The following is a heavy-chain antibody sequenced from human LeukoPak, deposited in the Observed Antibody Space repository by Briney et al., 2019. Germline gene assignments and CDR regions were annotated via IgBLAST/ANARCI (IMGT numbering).Heavy chain of an antibody. CDR3: ARSPLAYCGGDCYPYYFDY. CDR2: IIPIFGTA. D-gene: IGHD2-21*02. Sequence: GASVKVSCKASGYTFTSYAMNWVRQAPGQGLEWMGGIIPIFGTANYAQKFQGRVTITADESTSTAYMELSSLRSEDTAVYYCARSPLAYCGGDCYPYYFDYWGQGTLVTVSS. CDR1: GYTFTSYA. J-gene: IGHJ4*02. V-gene: IGHV1-69*13.